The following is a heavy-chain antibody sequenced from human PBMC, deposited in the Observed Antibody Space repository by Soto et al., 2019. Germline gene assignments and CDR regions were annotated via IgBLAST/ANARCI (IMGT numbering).Heavy chain of an antibody. CDR2: ISYDGSNK. CDR1: GFTFSSYA. V-gene: IGHV3-30-3*01. Sequence: PGGSLRLSCAASGFTFSSYAMHWVRQAPGKGLEWVAVISYDGSNKYYADSVKGRFTISRDNSKNTLYLQMNSLRAEDTAVYYCARDTGYSYGLMDYWGQGTLVTVSS. J-gene: IGHJ4*02. D-gene: IGHD5-18*01. CDR3: ARDTGYSYGLMDY.